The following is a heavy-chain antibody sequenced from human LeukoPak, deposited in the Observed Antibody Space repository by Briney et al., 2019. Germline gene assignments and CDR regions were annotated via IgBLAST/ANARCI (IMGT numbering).Heavy chain of an antibody. J-gene: IGHJ4*02. D-gene: IGHD5-24*01. V-gene: IGHV3-21*01. CDR1: GFTFSSYA. CDR3: ARDRDSGEGRTFDY. CDR2: ISSGSSYI. Sequence: KPGGSLRLSCVDSGFTFSSYAMNWVRQAPGKGLEWVSSISSGSSYIHYADSVKGRFTISRDNAKNSLYPQMNSLRGEDTAVYYCARDRDSGEGRTFDYWGQGALVTVSS.